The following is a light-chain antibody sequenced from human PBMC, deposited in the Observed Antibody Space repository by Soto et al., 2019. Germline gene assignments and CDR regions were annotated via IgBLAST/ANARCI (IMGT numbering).Light chain of an antibody. V-gene: IGLV1-40*01. CDR1: SSNIGSNYD. Sequence: QSVLTQPPSVSGAPGQRVTISCTGSSSNIGSNYDVHWYQQVPGTAPRVLIYYDKNRPSGVPDRFSASRSGSSASLTITGLQAEDEADYYCQSYERTMSAYVFGDGNKVTVL. CDR2: YDK. J-gene: IGLJ1*01. CDR3: QSYERTMSAYV.